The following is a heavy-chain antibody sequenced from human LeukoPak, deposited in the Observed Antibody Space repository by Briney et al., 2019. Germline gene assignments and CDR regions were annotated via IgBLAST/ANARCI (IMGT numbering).Heavy chain of an antibody. Sequence: PSETLSLTCTVSGGSISNYYWNWIRQSAGKGLEWIGRIYAGGNTNYNPSLKSRVTMSIDTSKNQFSLKLSSVTAADTAVYYCARGGIAVAGGLNWFDPWGQGTLVTVSS. V-gene: IGHV4-4*07. CDR1: GGSISNYY. CDR2: IYAGGNT. CDR3: ARGGIAVAGGLNWFDP. D-gene: IGHD6-19*01. J-gene: IGHJ5*02.